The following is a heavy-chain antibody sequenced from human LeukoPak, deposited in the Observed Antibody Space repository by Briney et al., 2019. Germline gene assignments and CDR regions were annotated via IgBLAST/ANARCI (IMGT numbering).Heavy chain of an antibody. D-gene: IGHD3/OR15-3a*01. CDR3: ARDRAANQDWVEFDP. J-gene: IGHJ5*02. V-gene: IGHV3-66*03. CDR2: IRDSGEA. CDR1: GFRVNDYY. Sequence: GGSLRLSCAVSGFRVNDYYMSWVRQAHGKGLEWVGLIRDSGEAFYADFARGRFAISRDESENTLYLQMNSLRVEDTAVYFCARDRAANQDWVEFDPWGQGTPVIVSS.